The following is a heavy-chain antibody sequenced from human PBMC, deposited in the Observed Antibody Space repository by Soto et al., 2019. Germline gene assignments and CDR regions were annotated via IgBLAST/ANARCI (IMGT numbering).Heavy chain of an antibody. J-gene: IGHJ4*02. CDR2: INHSGST. V-gene: IGHV4-34*01. D-gene: IGHD6-13*01. CDR1: GGSFSGYY. Sequence: QVQLQQWGAGLLKPSETLSLTCAVYGGSFSGYYWSWIRQPPGKGLEWIGEINHSGSTNYNPSLTSRVTISVDTSKNQFSLKLSSVTAADTAVYYCARGRSSSWYRGFDYWGQGTLVTVSS. CDR3: ARGRSSSWYRGFDY.